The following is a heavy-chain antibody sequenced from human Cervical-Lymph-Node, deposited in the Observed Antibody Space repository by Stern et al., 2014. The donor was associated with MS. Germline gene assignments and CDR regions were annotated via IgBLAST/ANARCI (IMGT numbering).Heavy chain of an antibody. J-gene: IGHJ4*02. CDR3: ARGSWRFTSGWRYFDY. V-gene: IGHV3-33*01. CDR1: GFTFNSYD. D-gene: IGHD6-19*01. Sequence: QVQLVQSGGGVVQPGRSLRLSCATSGFTFNSYDMHWVRQAPGKGLEWVAVIRYDGSDKYYVDSVKGRFTISRDNSKNTLYLQMNSLRAEDTAVYYCARGSWRFTSGWRYFDYWGQGTLVSVSS. CDR2: IRYDGSDK.